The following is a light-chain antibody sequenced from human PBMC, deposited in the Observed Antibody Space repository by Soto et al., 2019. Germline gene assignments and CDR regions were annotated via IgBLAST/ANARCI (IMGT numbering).Light chain of an antibody. CDR1: QGINDD. Sequence: VGDRVTITCRASQGINDDVAWFQQRPGRAPRLLIYDASSLQSGVPSRFSGSGSGTDFTLTISSLQPEDFATYYCLQDYSYPFTFGPGTKVDIK. V-gene: IGKV1-6*01. CDR3: LQDYSYPFT. J-gene: IGKJ3*01. CDR2: DAS.